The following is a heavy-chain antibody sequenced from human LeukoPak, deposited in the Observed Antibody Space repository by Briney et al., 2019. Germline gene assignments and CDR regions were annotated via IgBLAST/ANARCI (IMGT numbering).Heavy chain of an antibody. CDR3: ASRRGKTSIAAAEFDY. CDR2: ISSSSSYI. J-gene: IGHJ4*02. D-gene: IGHD6-6*01. V-gene: IGHV3-21*01. CDR1: GFTFSSYS. Sequence: PGGSLRLSCAASGFTFSSYSMNWVRQAPGKGLEWVSSISSSSSYIYYADSVKGRFTISRDNAKNSLYLQMNSLRAEDTAVYYCASRRGKTSIAAAEFDYWGQGTLVTVSS.